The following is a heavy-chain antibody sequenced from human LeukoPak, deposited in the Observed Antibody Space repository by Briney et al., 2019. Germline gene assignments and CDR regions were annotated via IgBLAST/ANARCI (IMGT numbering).Heavy chain of an antibody. CDR1: GYTFTSYD. CDR3: ARSWNDPWGYYFDY. CDR2: IIPIFGTA. J-gene: IGHJ4*02. V-gene: IGHV1-69*05. D-gene: IGHD1-1*01. Sequence: ASVKVSCKASGYTFTSYDINWVRQATGQGLEWMGGIIPIFGTANYAQKFQGRVTITTDESTSTAYMELSSLRSEDTAVYYCARSWNDPWGYYFDYWGQGTLVTVSS.